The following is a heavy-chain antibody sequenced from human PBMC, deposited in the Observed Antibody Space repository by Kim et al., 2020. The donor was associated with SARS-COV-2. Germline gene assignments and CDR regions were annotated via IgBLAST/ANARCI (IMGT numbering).Heavy chain of an antibody. CDR3: ARGPYLSNYYDSSGYYYNGEY. Sequence: ASVKVSCKASGYTFTSYDINWVRQATGQGLEWMGWMNTNSGNTGYAQKFQGRVTMTRNTSISTAYMELSSLRSEDTAVYYCARGPYLSNYYDSSGYYYNGEYWGQGALVSLSS. D-gene: IGHD3-22*01. CDR2: MNTNSGNT. CDR1: GYTFTSYD. V-gene: IGHV1-8*01. J-gene: IGHJ4*02.